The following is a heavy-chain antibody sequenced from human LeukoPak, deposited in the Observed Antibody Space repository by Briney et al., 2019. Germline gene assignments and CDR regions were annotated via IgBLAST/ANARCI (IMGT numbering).Heavy chain of an antibody. Sequence: GGSLRLSCAASGFTFSSYNMNWVRQAPGKGLEWVSYISSSGGVIYYADSVKGRSTISRDNAKNSLFLQMNSLRAEDTAVYYCARHQSVTDYYYGMDVWGQGTTVTVSS. CDR2: ISSSGGVI. D-gene: IGHD4-11*01. CDR1: GFTFSSYN. CDR3: ARHQSVTDYYYGMDV. J-gene: IGHJ6*02. V-gene: IGHV3-48*01.